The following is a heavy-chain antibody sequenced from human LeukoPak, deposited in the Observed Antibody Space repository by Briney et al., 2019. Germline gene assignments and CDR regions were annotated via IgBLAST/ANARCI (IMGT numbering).Heavy chain of an antibody. D-gene: IGHD4-17*01. V-gene: IGHV3-74*01. CDR1: GFTFSSYW. J-gene: IGHJ5*02. CDR3: ARGDYGGDNWFDP. CDR2: INSNGSST. Sequence: GGSLRLSCAASGFTFSSYWMHWVRQAPGKGLVWVSRINSNGSSTSYADSVKGRFTISRDNAKNTLYLQMNSLRAEDTAVYYCARGDYGGDNWFDPWGQGTLVTVSS.